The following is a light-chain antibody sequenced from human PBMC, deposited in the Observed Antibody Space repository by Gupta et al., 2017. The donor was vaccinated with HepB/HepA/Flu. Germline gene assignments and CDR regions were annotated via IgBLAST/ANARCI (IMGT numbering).Light chain of an antibody. J-gene: IGKJ4*02. V-gene: IGKV4-1*01. CDR1: QRLPHSSNRKNY. CDR2: WGS. CDR3: KQYLTAPRT. Sequence: DIVMTPSPAFPAGSLGAAATIHFQSRQRLPHSSNRKNYLAWYQQKPGQPPKLLIYWGSTRESGVPDRFSGSGSGTDFTLSISRLQAEDVAVYYCKQYLTAPRTFGEGTKVEIK.